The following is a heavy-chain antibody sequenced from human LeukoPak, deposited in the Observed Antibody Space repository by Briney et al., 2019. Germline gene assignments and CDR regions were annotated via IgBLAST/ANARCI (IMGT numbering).Heavy chain of an antibody. CDR1: GYTFSSYY. V-gene: IGHV1-46*01. J-gene: IGHJ4*02. CDR3: ARDRHYYGSSGLDY. Sequence: ASVKVSCKASGYTFSSYYIHWVRQAPGQGLEWMGIVNPSGGSTNYAQKFQGRLTMTRDTSTSTVYMELSSLRSEDTAVYYCARDRHYYGSSGLDYWGQGTLVTVSS. CDR2: VNPSGGST. D-gene: IGHD3-22*01.